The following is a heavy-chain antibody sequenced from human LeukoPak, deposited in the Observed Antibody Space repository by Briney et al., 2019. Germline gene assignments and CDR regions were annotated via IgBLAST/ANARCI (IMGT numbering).Heavy chain of an antibody. Sequence: QPGVPLRLSCAASGFTFSSYAMSWVRQAPGKGLEWVSAISGSGGSTYYADSGKGRFTISRDNSKNTLYLQMNSLRAEDTAVYYCAKETYSNYPPDYWGQGTLVTVSS. J-gene: IGHJ4*02. CDR1: GFTFSSYA. V-gene: IGHV3-23*01. D-gene: IGHD4-11*01. CDR3: AKETYSNYPPDY. CDR2: ISGSGGST.